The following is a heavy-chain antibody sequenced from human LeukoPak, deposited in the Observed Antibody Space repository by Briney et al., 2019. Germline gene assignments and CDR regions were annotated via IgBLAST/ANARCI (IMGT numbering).Heavy chain of an antibody. CDR2: IKQDGSEK. Sequence: GGSLRLSCAASGFTFSGYWMSWVRQAPGKGLEWVANIKQDGSEKYYVDSVKGRFTISRDNAKNSLYLQMNSLRAEDTAVYYCAREKSNCGGDCLDYWGQGTLVTVSS. CDR3: AREKSNCGGDCLDY. J-gene: IGHJ4*02. V-gene: IGHV3-7*01. D-gene: IGHD2-21*02. CDR1: GFTFSGYW.